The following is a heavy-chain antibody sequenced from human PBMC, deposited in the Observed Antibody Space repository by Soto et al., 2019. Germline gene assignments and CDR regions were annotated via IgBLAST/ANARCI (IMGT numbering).Heavy chain of an antibody. V-gene: IGHV1-69*02. CDR3: ASSSRGGGSRNLDY. D-gene: IGHD2-15*01. CDR2: IIPILGIA. CDR1: GGTFSSYT. Sequence: ASVKVSCKASGGTFSSYTISWVRQAPGQGLEWMGRIIPILGIANYAQKFQGRVTITADKSTSTAYMELSSLRSEDTAVYYCASSSRGGGSRNLDYWGQGTLVTVSS. J-gene: IGHJ4*02.